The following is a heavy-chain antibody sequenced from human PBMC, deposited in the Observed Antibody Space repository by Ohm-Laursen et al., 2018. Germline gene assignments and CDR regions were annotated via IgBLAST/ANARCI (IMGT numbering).Heavy chain of an antibody. D-gene: IGHD1-7*01. CDR2: MNPKNDDT. J-gene: IGHJ3*02. Sequence: VSVKVSCKTSGYTFINYDIHWVRQASGQGLEWMGWMNPKNDDTGYAHKFQGRVTMSRNTSISTANLEMTSLRSEDTAVYYCARGRLSGTRRALDIWGQGTLVTVSS. CDR3: ARGRLSGTRRALDI. V-gene: IGHV1-8*01. CDR1: GYTFINYD.